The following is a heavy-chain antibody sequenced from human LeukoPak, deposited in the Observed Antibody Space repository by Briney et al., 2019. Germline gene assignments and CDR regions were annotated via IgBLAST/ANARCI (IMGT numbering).Heavy chain of an antibody. V-gene: IGHV4-30-2*01. Sequence: SQTLSLTCAVSGGSISSGSFSWNWIRQPPGKGLEWIGYIYHTGNTFYNPSLKSRVTISVDRSKNQFSLRLTSVTAADTAVYYCARGFFVRENPGSWFDPWGQGTLVTVSP. CDR2: IYHTGNT. CDR3: ARGFFVRENPGSWFDP. D-gene: IGHD3-10*02. CDR1: GGSISSGSFS. J-gene: IGHJ5*02.